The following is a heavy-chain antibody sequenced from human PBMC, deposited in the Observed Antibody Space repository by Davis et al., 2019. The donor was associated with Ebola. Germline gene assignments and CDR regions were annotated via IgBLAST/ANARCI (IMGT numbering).Heavy chain of an antibody. D-gene: IGHD3-22*01. CDR3: ARVVTMIVVT. Sequence: GESLKISCAASGFTFSTYWMSWVRQAPGKGLEWVANIKEDGSEKYYVDSVKGRFTISRDNAKNSLYLQMNSLRAEDTAVYYCARVVTMIVVTWGQGTLVTVSS. CDR1: GFTFSTYW. J-gene: IGHJ4*02. CDR2: IKEDGSEK. V-gene: IGHV3-7*01.